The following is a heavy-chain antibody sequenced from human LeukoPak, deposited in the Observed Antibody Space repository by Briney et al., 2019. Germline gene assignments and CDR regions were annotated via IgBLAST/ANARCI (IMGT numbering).Heavy chain of an antibody. Sequence: KSSETLSLTCAVYGGSFSGYYWTWIRQPPGKGLEWIGKIHYSGSATYNPSLKSRVTISVDTSKNQFSLKMNSVTAADTAVYYCARGQWFRAFWSRGTPVTVSS. J-gene: IGHJ4*02. V-gene: IGHV4-34*01. D-gene: IGHD3-10*01. CDR3: ARGQWFRAF. CDR1: GGSFSGYY. CDR2: IHYSGSA.